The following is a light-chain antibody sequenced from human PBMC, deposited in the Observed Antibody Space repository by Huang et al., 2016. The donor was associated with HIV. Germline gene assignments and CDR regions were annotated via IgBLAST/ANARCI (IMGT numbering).Light chain of an antibody. Sequence: IRMTQSPSSLSASTGDRVTITCRANQAINNFLAWYQQRPGSVPKLLIDAASTLQSGVPSRFSGNGPGTDFTLTIGCLHSEDVATYYLQQYDIHPLTFGPGTRVDIK. CDR2: AAS. CDR1: QAINNF. J-gene: IGKJ3*01. CDR3: QQYDIHPLT. V-gene: IGKV1-8*01.